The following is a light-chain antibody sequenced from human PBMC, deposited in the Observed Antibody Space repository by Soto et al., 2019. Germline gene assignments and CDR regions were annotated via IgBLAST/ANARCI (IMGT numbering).Light chain of an antibody. V-gene: IGKV3-11*01. J-gene: IGKJ5*01. CDR2: DAS. Sequence: DIVLTQSPATLSLSPGERATLSCRASQSVSSYLAWYQQKPGQAPRLLIYDASNRATGIPARFSGSGSGTDFTLTISSLEPEDLAVYYCQQRANWPTFGQGTRLEIK. CDR3: QQRANWPT. CDR1: QSVSSY.